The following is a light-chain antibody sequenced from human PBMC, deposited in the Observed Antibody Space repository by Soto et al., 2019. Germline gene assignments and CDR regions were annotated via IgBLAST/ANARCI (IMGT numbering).Light chain of an antibody. J-gene: IGKJ1*01. CDR1: QSVSSY. CDR2: DAS. V-gene: IGKV3-11*01. Sequence: EIVLTQSPATLSLSPGERATLSCRASQSVSSYLAWYQQKPGQAPRLLIYDASNRATGIPARFSGSGSGTDFTLTSGSLEPEDFAVYYCQQRSNWPGTFGQGTKVEIK. CDR3: QQRSNWPGT.